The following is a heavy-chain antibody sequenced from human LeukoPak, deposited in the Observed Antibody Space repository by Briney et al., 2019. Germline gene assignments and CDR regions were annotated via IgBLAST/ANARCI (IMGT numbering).Heavy chain of an antibody. Sequence: GASVKLSCKASGYTFTGYYMHWVRQAPGQGREWKGCFNPNSGATNYAQKFQGRVTMTRDTSIRTAYMELSRLSSDDTAVYYCARVGDCSGGSCYTLPPTSFDYWGQGTLVTVSS. V-gene: IGHV1-2*02. CDR1: GYTFTGYY. CDR2: FNPNSGAT. J-gene: IGHJ4*02. D-gene: IGHD2-15*01. CDR3: ARVGDCSGGSCYTLPPTSFDY.